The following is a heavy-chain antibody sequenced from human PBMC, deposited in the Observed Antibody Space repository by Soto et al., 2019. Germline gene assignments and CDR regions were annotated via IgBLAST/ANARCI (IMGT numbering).Heavy chain of an antibody. J-gene: IGHJ6*03. V-gene: IGHV4-31*03. Sequence: LSLTCTVSAGSISSRGYSWSWLRHHPGKGLEWIGYIYYSGSTYYNPSLKSRVTISVDTSKNQFSLKLSSVTAADTAVYYCARQEGIAARGYYYYYMDVWGKGTTVT. D-gene: IGHD6-6*01. CDR2: IYYSGST. CDR3: ARQEGIAARGYYYYYMDV. CDR1: AGSISSRGYS.